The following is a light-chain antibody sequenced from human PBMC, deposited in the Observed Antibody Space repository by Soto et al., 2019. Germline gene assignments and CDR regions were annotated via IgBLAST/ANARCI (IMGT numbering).Light chain of an antibody. V-gene: IGKV1-27*01. J-gene: IGKJ4*01. CDR1: QGISNY. Sequence: DIQMTQSPSSLSASVGDRVTLTCRASQGISNYLAWFQQKPGKVPKLLIYAASTLQSGVPSRFSGSGSGTDFTLTISSLQPEDVATYYCQKYNSAPLTFGGGTKVETK. CDR2: AAS. CDR3: QKYNSAPLT.